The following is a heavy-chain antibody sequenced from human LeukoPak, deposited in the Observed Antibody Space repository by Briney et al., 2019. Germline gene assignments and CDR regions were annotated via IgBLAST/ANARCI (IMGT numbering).Heavy chain of an antibody. CDR2: IYYSGST. J-gene: IGHJ4*02. V-gene: IGHV4-39*01. CDR3: ARTGYSSSWYVPLFDY. CDR1: GGSISSSSYY. Sequence: SETLSLTCTVSGGSISSSSYYWGWIRQPPGKGLEWIGSIYYSGSTYYNPSLKSRVTISVDTSKNQISLKLSSVTAADTAVYFGARTGYSSSWYVPLFDYWGQGTLVTVSS. D-gene: IGHD6-13*01.